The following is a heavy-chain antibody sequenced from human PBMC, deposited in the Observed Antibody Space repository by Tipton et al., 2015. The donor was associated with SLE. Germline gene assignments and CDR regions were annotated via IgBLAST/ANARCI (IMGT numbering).Heavy chain of an antibody. CDR2: ISGSGDGT. D-gene: IGHD2-2*01. V-gene: IGHV3-23*01. Sequence: SLRLSCAASGFTFSSYAMTWVRQAPGKGLEWVSGISGSGDGTYYADSVKGRFTVSRDNSRNTVYLQMSSLRVEDTAVYYCVKVPSRYCTSTSCSYYFDSWGQGTLVTVSS. J-gene: IGHJ4*02. CDR3: VKVPSRYCTSTSCSYYFDS. CDR1: GFTFSSYA.